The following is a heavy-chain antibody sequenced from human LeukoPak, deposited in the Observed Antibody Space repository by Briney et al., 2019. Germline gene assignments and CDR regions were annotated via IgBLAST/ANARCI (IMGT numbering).Heavy chain of an antibody. CDR3: ARAYYYGSGSYYGMDV. Sequence: SVKVSCKASGGTLSSYAISWVRQAPGQGLEWMGGIIPIFGTANYAQKFQGRVTITADESTSTAYMELSSLRSEDTAVYYCARAYYYGSGSYYGMDVWGQGTTVTVSS. CDR1: GGTLSSYA. V-gene: IGHV1-69*01. D-gene: IGHD3-10*01. J-gene: IGHJ6*02. CDR2: IIPIFGTA.